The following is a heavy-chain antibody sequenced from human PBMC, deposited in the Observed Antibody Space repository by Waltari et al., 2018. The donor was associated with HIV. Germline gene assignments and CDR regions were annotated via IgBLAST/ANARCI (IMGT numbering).Heavy chain of an antibody. CDR1: GFIFSDHD. Sequence: QVPLVASGGGVVQPGRSLRLPCAASGFIFSDHDMHWVRQAPGRGVGWGASITKDGSKKQYVDSVKGRFTNSRYNSKNTLDLQMNSSRTEETAGYHRARDSYASGSYVLIDPWGQGNLVTVSS. CDR2: ITKDGSKK. D-gene: IGHD3-10*01. J-gene: IGHJ5*02. CDR3: ARDSYASGSYVLIDP. V-gene: IGHV3-30*01.